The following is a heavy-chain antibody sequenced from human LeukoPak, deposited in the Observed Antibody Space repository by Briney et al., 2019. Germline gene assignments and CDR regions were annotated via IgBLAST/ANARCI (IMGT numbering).Heavy chain of an antibody. CDR3: TTYRAWGLLGGDC. CDR2: IKSSAYGGTT. V-gene: IGHV3-15*01. D-gene: IGHD2-21*02. J-gene: IGHJ4*02. CDR1: GFRFSDAW. Sequence: PGGSLGLSCEASGFRFSDAWMSWVRQAPGKGLEWLGRIKSSAYGGTTDYAAPVKGRFTTSRDDSRNTLSLQINSLITEDTAVYYCTTYRAWGLLGGDCWGQGTLVTVSS.